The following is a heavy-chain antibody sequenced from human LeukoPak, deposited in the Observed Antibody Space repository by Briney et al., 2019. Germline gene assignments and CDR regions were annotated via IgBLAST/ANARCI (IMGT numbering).Heavy chain of an antibody. D-gene: IGHD3-3*01. J-gene: IGHJ4*02. Sequence: SETLSLTCTVSGGSITGYYWSWIRQPPGRGLEWIGYVHFSGTTSFNPSLKSRVTISVDTSKNQFSLRLSPVTAADTAVYYCAGGDYDFWSGYYLFDYWGQGTLVTVSS. CDR3: AGGDYDFWSGYYLFDY. V-gene: IGHV4-59*12. CDR1: GGSITGYY. CDR2: VHFSGTT.